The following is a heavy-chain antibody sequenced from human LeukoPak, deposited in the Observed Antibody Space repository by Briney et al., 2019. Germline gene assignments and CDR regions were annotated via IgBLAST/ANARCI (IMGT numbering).Heavy chain of an antibody. V-gene: IGHV4-59*01. CDR3: ARDATGTIDY. D-gene: IGHD1-1*01. Sequence: SETLSLTCTVSGGSISSYYWSWIRQPPGKGLEWIGYIYYSGSTSYNPSLKSRVTISVDTSKNQFSLKLSSVTAADTAVYYCARDATGTIDYWGQGTLVTVSS. J-gene: IGHJ4*02. CDR2: IYYSGST. CDR1: GGSISSYY.